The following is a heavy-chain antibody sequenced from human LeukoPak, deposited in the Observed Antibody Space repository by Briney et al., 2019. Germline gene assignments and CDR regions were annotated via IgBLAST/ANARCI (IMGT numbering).Heavy chain of an antibody. CDR1: GGSISSYH. D-gene: IGHD6-6*01. CDR2: IYYGGNT. J-gene: IGHJ4*02. V-gene: IGHV4-59*01. CDR3: ASGSSPLYFDY. Sequence: SETLSLTCTVSGGSISSYHWSWIRQSPEKGLEWIGYIYYGGNTNYNPSLRSRVTISLDTSKNQFSLKVNSVTAADTAVYYCASGSSPLYFDYWGQGTLVTVSS.